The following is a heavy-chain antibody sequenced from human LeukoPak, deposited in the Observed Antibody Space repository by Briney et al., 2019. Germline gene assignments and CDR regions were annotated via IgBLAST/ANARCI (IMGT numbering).Heavy chain of an antibody. Sequence: SETLSLTCTVSGGSISSYYWSWIRQPPGKGLEWIGYIYYSGSTNYNPSPKSRVTISVDTSKNQFSLKLSSVTAADTAVYYCARDGDSSSWYKDAFDIWGQGTMVTVSS. CDR3: ARDGDSSSWYKDAFDI. CDR2: IYYSGST. J-gene: IGHJ3*02. CDR1: GGSISSYY. V-gene: IGHV4-59*01. D-gene: IGHD6-13*01.